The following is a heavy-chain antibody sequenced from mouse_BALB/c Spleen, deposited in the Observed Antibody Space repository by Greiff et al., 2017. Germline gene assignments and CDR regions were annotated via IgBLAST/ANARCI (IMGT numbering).Heavy chain of an antibody. V-gene: IGHV1S56*01. CDR1: GYTFTSYY. CDR3: ATGGLTTATFAY. Sequence: VQLQQSGPELVKPGASVRISCKASGYTFTSYYIHWVKQRPGQGLEWIGWIYPGNVNTKYNEKFKGKATLTADKSSSTAYMQLSSLTSEDSAVYFCATGGLTTATFAYWGQGTLVTVSA. J-gene: IGHJ3*01. D-gene: IGHD1-2*01. CDR2: IYPGNVNT.